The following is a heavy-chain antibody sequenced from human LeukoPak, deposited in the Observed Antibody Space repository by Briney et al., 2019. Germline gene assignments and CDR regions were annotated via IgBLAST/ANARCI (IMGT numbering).Heavy chain of an antibody. V-gene: IGHV3-30-3*01. D-gene: IGHD3-22*01. CDR2: ISYDGSNK. J-gene: IGHJ4*02. CDR1: GFTFSTYA. CDR3: ARTPYYDSSGYAFDY. Sequence: GRSLRLSCAASGFTFSTYAMHWVRQAPGKGLEWVAVISYDGSNKYYADSVKGRFTISSDNSDNTLYLQMNSLRAEDTAVYYCARTPYYDSSGYAFDYWGQGTLVTVSS.